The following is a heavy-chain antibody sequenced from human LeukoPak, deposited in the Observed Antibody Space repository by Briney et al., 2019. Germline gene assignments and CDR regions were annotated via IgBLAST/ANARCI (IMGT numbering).Heavy chain of an antibody. V-gene: IGHV3-53*01. CDR2: IYSGGST. CDR3: ARDPDGDYDY. Sequence: PGGSLRLSCAASGFTFSSYAMSWVRQAPGKGLEWVSVIYSGGSTYYADSVKGRFTISRDNSKNTLYLQMNSLRAEDTAVYYCARDPDGDYDYWGQGTLVTVSS. J-gene: IGHJ4*02. CDR1: GFTFSSYA. D-gene: IGHD4-17*01.